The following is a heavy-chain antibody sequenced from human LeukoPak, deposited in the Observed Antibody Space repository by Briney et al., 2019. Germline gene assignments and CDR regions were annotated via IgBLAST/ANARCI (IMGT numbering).Heavy chain of an antibody. Sequence: SETLSLTCTVSGGSISSYYWSWIRQPPGKGLEWIGYILYSGSTNYNPSLKSRVTILVDTSKNQFSLKLTSVTAADTAVYYCVRANYFDYWGQGTLVTVSS. CDR3: VRANYFDY. V-gene: IGHV4-59*01. CDR2: ILYSGST. CDR1: GGSISSYY. J-gene: IGHJ4*02.